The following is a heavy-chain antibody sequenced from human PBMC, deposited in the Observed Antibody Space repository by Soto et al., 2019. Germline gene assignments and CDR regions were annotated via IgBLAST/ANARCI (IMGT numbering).Heavy chain of an antibody. CDR1: GYSISSGYY. CDR3: ARASPAKGIAVAGTWFGY. V-gene: IGHV4-38-2*01. J-gene: IGHJ4*02. D-gene: IGHD6-19*01. CDR2: IYHSGST. Sequence: SETLSLTCAVSGYSISSGYYWGWIRQPPGKGLEWIGSIYHSGSTFYNPSLKSRVTISVDTSKNQFSLKLSYVTAADTAVYYFARASPAKGIAVAGTWFGYWGQGTLVTVS.